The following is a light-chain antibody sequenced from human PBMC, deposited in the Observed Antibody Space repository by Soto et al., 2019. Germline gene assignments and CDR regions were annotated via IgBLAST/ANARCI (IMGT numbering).Light chain of an antibody. J-gene: IGKJ1*01. CDR1: QGIRND. V-gene: IGKV1-6*01. CDR2: AAS. CDR3: LQDYNYPRT. Sequence: AIQMTQSPSSLSASVGDRVTITCRASQGIRNDLGWYQQKAGKAPKLLIYAASSLQSGVPSRFSGSGSGTDFTLTISSLQPEDFASYYCLQDYNYPRTFGQGTKVEVK.